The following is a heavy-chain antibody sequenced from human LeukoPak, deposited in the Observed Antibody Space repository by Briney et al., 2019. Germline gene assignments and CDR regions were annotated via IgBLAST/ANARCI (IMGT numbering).Heavy chain of an antibody. D-gene: IGHD2-8*02. CDR2: IFPSGGEI. J-gene: IGHJ4*02. CDR1: GFTFSTFA. CDR3: ATYRQVLLPFES. V-gene: IGHV3-23*01. Sequence: PGGSLRLSCAASGFTFSTFAMIWVRQPPGKGLEWVSSIFPSGGEIHYADSVRGRFTISRVNSKSTLSLQMNSLRAEDTAIYYCATYRQVLLPFESWDQGTLVTVSS.